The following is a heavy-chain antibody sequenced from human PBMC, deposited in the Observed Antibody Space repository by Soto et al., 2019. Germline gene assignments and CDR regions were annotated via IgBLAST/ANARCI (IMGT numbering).Heavy chain of an antibody. J-gene: IGHJ3*02. CDR1: GGSISSYY. CDR3: ARRYGSGSGDAFDI. Sequence: ASETLSLTCTVSGGSISSYYWSWIRQPPGKGLEWIGYIYYSGSTNYNPSLKSRVTISVDTSKNQFSLKLSSVTAADTAVYYCARRYGSGSGDAFDIWGQGTMVTVS. CDR2: IYYSGST. V-gene: IGHV4-59*08. D-gene: IGHD3-10*01.